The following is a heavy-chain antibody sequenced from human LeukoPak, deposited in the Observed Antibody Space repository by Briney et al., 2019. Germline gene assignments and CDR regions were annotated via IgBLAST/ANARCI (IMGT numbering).Heavy chain of an antibody. V-gene: IGHV1-69-2*01. J-gene: IGHJ4*02. CDR2: VDPEDGET. CDR1: GYTFTDYY. D-gene: IGHD4-17*01. CDR3: ATGTDDYGDSAGDY. Sequence: ASVKVSXKVSGYTFTDYYMHWVQQAPGKGLEWIGLVDPEDGETIYAEKFQGRVTITADTSTDTAYMELSSLRSEDTAVYYCATGTDDYGDSAGDYWGQGTLVTVSS.